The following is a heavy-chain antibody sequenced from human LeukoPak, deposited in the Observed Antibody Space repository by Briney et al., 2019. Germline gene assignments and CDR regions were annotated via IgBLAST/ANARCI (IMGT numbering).Heavy chain of an antibody. J-gene: IGHJ4*02. CDR1: GGSPSNYF. D-gene: IGHD6-13*01. CDR3: ARGVVGNWYFFDY. CDR2: INHSGST. V-gene: IGHV4-34*01. Sequence: SETLSLTCAVYGGSPSNYFWSWIRQPPGKGLEWIGEINHSGSTNYNPSLKTRLTISVDTSKNQFSLKLSSVTTADTAVYYCARGVVGNWYFFDYWGQGTLVTVSS.